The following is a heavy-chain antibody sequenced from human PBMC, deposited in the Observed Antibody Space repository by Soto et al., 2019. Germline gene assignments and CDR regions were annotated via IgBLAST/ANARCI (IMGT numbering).Heavy chain of an antibody. D-gene: IGHD1-1*01. V-gene: IGHV3-33*01. Sequence: GGSLRLSCVVSGFSFRTYGFHWVRQPPGKGLQWVAVISPKGHADSVEGRFTISRDNSKDTLYLQMSNLRAEDTAVYYCARDDAFANENAFDLWGQGTKVTVSS. CDR3: ARDDAFANENAFDL. CDR2: ISPK. CDR1: GFSFRTYG. J-gene: IGHJ3*01.